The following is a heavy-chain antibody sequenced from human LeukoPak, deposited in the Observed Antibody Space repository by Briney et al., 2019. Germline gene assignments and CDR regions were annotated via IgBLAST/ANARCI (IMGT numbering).Heavy chain of an antibody. CDR2: ISTSSSYI. J-gene: IGHJ3*01. D-gene: IGHD5-24*01. Sequence: GGSLRLSCAASGFTFSAYSMNWVRQAPGKGLEWVSSISTSSSYIYYADSVKGRFTVSRDNAKNSLFLQMNSLRAEDTALYYCARDREMDTIRNGFDVWGQGTIVSVSS. V-gene: IGHV3-21*01. CDR1: GFTFSAYS. CDR3: ARDREMDTIRNGFDV.